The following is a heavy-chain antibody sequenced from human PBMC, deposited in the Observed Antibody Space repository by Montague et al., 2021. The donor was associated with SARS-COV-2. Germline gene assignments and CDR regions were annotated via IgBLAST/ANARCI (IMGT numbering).Heavy chain of an antibody. J-gene: IGHJ4*02. CDR3: ARILPLAAAGTDF. CDR2: XXWXDDK. V-gene: IGHV2-70*11. CDR1: GFSLSTTGMC. D-gene: IGHD6-13*01. Sequence: PALVKPTQTLTLTCTFSGFSLSTTGMCVSWIRQPPGKSLEWLARXXWXDDKYYSTSLKTRLTISKDTSKNQVVLTMTNTDPVDTATCYCARILPLAAAGTDFWGQGTLVTVSS.